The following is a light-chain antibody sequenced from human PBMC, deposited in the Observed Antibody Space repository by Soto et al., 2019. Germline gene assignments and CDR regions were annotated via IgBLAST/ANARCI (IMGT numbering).Light chain of an antibody. CDR1: SSDVGGYNY. J-gene: IGLJ2*01. V-gene: IGLV2-14*01. CDR2: EVS. CDR3: CSYAGSYTFGVV. Sequence: QSALTQPASVSGSPGQSITISCTGTSSDVGGYNYVSWYQQHPGKAPKLMIYEVSNRPSGVSNRFSGSKSGNTASLTISGLQAEDEADYYCCSYAGSYTFGVVFGGGTKVTVL.